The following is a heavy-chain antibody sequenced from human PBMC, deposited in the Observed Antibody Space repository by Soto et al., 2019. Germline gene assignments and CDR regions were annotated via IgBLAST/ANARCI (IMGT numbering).Heavy chain of an antibody. V-gene: IGHV1-2*02. D-gene: IGHD4-17*01. CDR2: INPNNGGT. J-gene: IGHJ3*02. CDR3: ARASGVYDAFDI. Sequence: QVQLVQSGAEVKKPGASVKVSCKASGSTLTGYYMHWVRQAPGQGLEWMGWINPNNGGTKYAQKVQGRVTMTRDTSISTAYVELSRLRSDDTAVYYCARASGVYDAFDIWGQGTMVSVSS. CDR1: GSTLTGYY.